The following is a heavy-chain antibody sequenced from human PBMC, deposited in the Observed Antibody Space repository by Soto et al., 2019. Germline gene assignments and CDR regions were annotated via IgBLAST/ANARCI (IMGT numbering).Heavy chain of an antibody. CDR1: GGSISSGGYS. Sequence: SETLSLTCAVSGGSISSGGYSWSWIRQPPGKGLEWIGYIYHSGSTYYNPSLKSRVTISVDRSKNQFSLKLSSVTAADTAVYYCARGHMVYFDYWGQGTLVTVSS. D-gene: IGHD2-21*01. CDR2: IYHSGST. V-gene: IGHV4-30-2*01. CDR3: ARGHMVYFDY. J-gene: IGHJ4*02.